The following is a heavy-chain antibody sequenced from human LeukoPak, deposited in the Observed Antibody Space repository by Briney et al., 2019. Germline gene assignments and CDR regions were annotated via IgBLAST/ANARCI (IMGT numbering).Heavy chain of an antibody. D-gene: IGHD5-18*01. Sequence: GRSLRLSCAASGFTFSSYAMHWVRQAPGKGLEWVAVISYDGSNKYYADSVKGRFTISRDNSKNTLYLQMNSLRAEDTAVYYCAREQQLWADYYYYGMDVWGKGTTVTVSS. CDR3: AREQQLWADYYYYGMDV. CDR1: GFTFSSYA. V-gene: IGHV3-30*04. CDR2: ISYDGSNK. J-gene: IGHJ6*04.